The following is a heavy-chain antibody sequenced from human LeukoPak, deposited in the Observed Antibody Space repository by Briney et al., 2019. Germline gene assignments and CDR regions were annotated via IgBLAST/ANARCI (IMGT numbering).Heavy chain of an antibody. CDR1: GFTFSSYA. J-gene: IGHJ4*02. CDR3: VKDQSALLWFGVDY. V-gene: IGHV3-64D*06. D-gene: IGHD3-10*01. Sequence: GGSLRLPCAASGFTFSSYAMSWVRQAPGKGLEYVSAISSNGGSTYYADSVKGRFTISRDNSKNTLYLQMSSLRAEDTAVYYCVKDQSALLWFGVDYWGQGTLVTVSS. CDR2: ISSNGGST.